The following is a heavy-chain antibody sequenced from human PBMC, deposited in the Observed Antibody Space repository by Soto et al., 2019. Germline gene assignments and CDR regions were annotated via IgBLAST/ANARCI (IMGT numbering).Heavy chain of an antibody. CDR2: ISAYNGNT. CDR3: ARGTVVVAATHYYYYYGMDV. D-gene: IGHD2-15*01. CDR1: GYTFTSYG. J-gene: IGHJ6*02. Sequence: QVQLVQSGAEVKKPGASVKVSCKASGYTFTSYGISWVRQAPGQGLEWMGWISAYNGNTNYAQKLQGRVTMTTDTSTSTAYMELRSLGSDDTAVYYCARGTVVVAATHYYYYYGMDVWGQGTTVTVSS. V-gene: IGHV1-18*04.